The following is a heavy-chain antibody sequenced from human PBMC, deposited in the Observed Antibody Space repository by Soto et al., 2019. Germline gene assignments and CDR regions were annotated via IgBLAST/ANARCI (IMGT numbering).Heavy chain of an antibody. J-gene: IGHJ4*02. CDR3: ERIYDSSGYIKDY. D-gene: IGHD3-22*01. V-gene: IGHV3-53*01. CDR2: IYSGGST. CDR1: GFTVSSNY. Sequence: GGSLRLSCAASGFTVSSNYMSWVRQAPGKGLEWVSVIYSGGSTYYADSVKGRFTISRDNSKNTLYLQMNSLRAEDTAVYYCERIYDSSGYIKDYWGQGTLVTVSS.